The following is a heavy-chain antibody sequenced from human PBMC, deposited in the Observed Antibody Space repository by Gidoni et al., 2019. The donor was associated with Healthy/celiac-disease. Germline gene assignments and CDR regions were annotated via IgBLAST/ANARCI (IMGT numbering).Heavy chain of an antibody. D-gene: IGHD6-6*01. J-gene: IGHJ3*02. V-gene: IGHV3-21*01. CDR3: ARDIGSSYRNDAFDI. CDR1: GFTFSSYS. CDR2: MSSSSSYI. Sequence: EVQLVESGGGLVKPGGSLRLSCAASGFTFSSYSMNWVRQAPGRGLEWVSSMSSSSSYIYYADSVKGRFTISRDNAKNSLYLQMNSLRAEDTAVYYCARDIGSSYRNDAFDIWGQGTMVTVSS.